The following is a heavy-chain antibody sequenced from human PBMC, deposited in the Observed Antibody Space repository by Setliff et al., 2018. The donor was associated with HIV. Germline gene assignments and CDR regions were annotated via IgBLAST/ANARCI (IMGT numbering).Heavy chain of an antibody. CDR1: GCNFRKYW. CDR2: IFPGDSET. Sequence: GESLKISCKGSGCNFRKYWIAWVRQMPGKGLEWMGIIFPGDSETTYRPSFQGQVTISIDKSISTAYLQWSSLKASDTALYYCARPQYHQSSDAFDIWGQGTMVTVSS. CDR3: ARPQYHQSSDAFDI. J-gene: IGHJ3*02. V-gene: IGHV5-51*01.